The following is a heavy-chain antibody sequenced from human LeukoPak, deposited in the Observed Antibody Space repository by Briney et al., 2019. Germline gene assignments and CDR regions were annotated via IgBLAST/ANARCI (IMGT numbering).Heavy chain of an antibody. CDR3: ARGLPATLLDY. D-gene: IGHD2-2*01. V-gene: IGHV3-48*04. CDR2: ISSSGSTI. CDR1: GFSFSTNS. J-gene: IGHJ4*02. Sequence: GGSLRLSCAASGFSFSTNSMNWVRQAPGKGLEWVSYISSSGSTIYYADSVKGRFTISRDNAKNSLYLQMNSLRAEDTAIYYCARGLPATLLDYWGQGTLVTVSS.